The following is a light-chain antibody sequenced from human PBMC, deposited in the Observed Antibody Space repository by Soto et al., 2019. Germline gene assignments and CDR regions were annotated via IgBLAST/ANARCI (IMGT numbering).Light chain of an antibody. CDR3: QQSYSTPQT. CDR1: QSISSY. CDR2: AAS. V-gene: IGKV1-39*01. J-gene: IGKJ1*01. Sequence: DIQVTQSPSSLSASVGDRDTITCRASQSISSYLNWYQQKPGKAPKLLIYAASSFQSGVPSRFSGSGSGTDFTLTISSLQPEDFATYYCQQSYSTPQTFGQGTKVDIK.